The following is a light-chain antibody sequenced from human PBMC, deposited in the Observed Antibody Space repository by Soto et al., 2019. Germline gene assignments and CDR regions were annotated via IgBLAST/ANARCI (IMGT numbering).Light chain of an antibody. CDR2: LGS. Sequence: DIVLTQSPLSLSVTPGEPASISCRSNQSLLHGNGYNYLDWYLQKPGQTPQLLIYLGSNRASGVPERFSWSGLGTEFNLKISKVGAEDFGFYYWMPALQTSSFGPGDKGDNK. CDR3: MPALQTSS. CDR1: QSLLHGNGYNY. J-gene: IGKJ3*01. V-gene: IGKV2-28*01.